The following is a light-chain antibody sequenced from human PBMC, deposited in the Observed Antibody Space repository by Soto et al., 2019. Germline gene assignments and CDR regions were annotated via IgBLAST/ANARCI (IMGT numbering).Light chain of an antibody. Sequence: TQSPATLSSFPGDRVTLSCRASQSISSWLAWYQQKPGKAPKLLLYDASTLQSGVPSRFSGSGSGTDFTLTISRLHPDDFATYYCQQYNTYPWTFGQGTKVDIK. CDR2: DAS. J-gene: IGKJ1*01. CDR3: QQYNTYPWT. CDR1: QSISSW. V-gene: IGKV1-5*01.